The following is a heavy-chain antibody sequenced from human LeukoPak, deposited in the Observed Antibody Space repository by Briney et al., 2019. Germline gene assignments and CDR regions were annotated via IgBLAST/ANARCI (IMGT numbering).Heavy chain of an antibody. Sequence: VASVKVSCKASGYTFTSYGISWVRQAPGQGLEWMGWISTYNGNTNYAQKVQGRVTTTTDTSTSTAYMELRSLRSDDTAVYYCGRGSYYDYWGQGTLVTVSS. D-gene: IGHD1-26*01. CDR2: ISTYNGNT. CDR1: GYTFTSYG. CDR3: GRGSYYDY. V-gene: IGHV1-18*01. J-gene: IGHJ4*02.